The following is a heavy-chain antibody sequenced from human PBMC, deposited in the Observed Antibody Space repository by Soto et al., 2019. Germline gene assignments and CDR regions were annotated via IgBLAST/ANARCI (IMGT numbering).Heavy chain of an antibody. CDR1: GYTFTGYY. V-gene: IGHV1-2*04. CDR3: ARVGSQYYDSSGYYMGEFDY. J-gene: IGHJ4*02. D-gene: IGHD3-22*01. Sequence: ASVKVSCKASGYTFTGYYIHWVRQAPGQGLEWMGWINPNSGGTNYAQKFQGWVTMTRDTSISTAYMELSRLRSDDTAVYYCARVGSQYYDSSGYYMGEFDYWGQGTLVTVSS. CDR2: INPNSGGT.